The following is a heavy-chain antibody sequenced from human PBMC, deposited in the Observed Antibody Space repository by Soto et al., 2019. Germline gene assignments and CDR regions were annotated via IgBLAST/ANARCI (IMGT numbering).Heavy chain of an antibody. Sequence: GXSLRLSCAASGFTFSCYAMSCVRLAPGKGLERVSAISGSGGSTYYADSVKGRFTISRDNSKNTLYLQMNSLRAEDTAVYYCAKDRYSSRMYYFDYWGQGTLVTVSS. J-gene: IGHJ4*02. CDR2: ISGSGGST. CDR1: GFTFSCYA. V-gene: IGHV3-23*01. CDR3: AKDRYSSRMYYFDY. D-gene: IGHD6-13*01.